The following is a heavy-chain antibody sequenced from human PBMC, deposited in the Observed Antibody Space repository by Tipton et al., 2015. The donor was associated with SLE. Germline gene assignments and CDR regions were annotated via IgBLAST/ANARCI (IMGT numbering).Heavy chain of an antibody. CDR2: INHSGST. V-gene: IGHV4-34*01. CDR3: ARTKRGYYYYYGMDV. CDR1: GGSFSGYY. Sequence: GLVKPSETLSLTCAVYGGSFSGYYWSWIRQPPGKGLEWIGEINHSGSTNYNPSLKSRVTISVDTSKNQFSLKLSSVTAADTAVYYCARTKRGYYYYYGMDVWGQGTTVTVSS. J-gene: IGHJ6*02.